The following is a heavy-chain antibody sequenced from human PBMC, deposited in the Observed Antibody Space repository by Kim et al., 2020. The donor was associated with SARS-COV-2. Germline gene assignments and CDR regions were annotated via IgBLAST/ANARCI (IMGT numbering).Heavy chain of an antibody. CDR3: AREGPMIVVVSETGYYGMDV. CDR1: GYTFTSYD. V-gene: IGHV1-8*01. J-gene: IGHJ6*02. CDR2: MNPNSGNT. Sequence: ASVKVSCKASGYTFTSYDINWVRQATGQGLEWMGWMNPNSGNTGYAQKFQGRVTMTRNTSISTAYMELSSLRSEDTAVYYCAREGPMIVVVSETGYYGMDVWGQGTTVTVSS. D-gene: IGHD3-22*01.